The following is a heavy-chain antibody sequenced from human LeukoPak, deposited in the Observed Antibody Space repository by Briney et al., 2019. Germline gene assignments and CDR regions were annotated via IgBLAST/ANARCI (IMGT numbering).Heavy chain of an antibody. CDR3: ARGPQYYYDSSGYYRWPPGGYLDY. V-gene: IGHV4-34*01. Sequence: SETLSLTCVFYGGSFSGHYWSWIRQPPGKGLEWIGEINHSGTTNYNPSLKSRVTISLDTSKKQFSLKLSSVTAADTAVYYCARGPQYYYDSSGYYRWPPGGYLDYWGQGTLVTVSS. J-gene: IGHJ4*02. D-gene: IGHD3-22*01. CDR2: INHSGTT. CDR1: GGSFSGHY.